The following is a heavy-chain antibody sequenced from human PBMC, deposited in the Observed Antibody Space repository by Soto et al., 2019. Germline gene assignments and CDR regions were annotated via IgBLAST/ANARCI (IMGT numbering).Heavy chain of an antibody. V-gene: IGHV4-30-4*01. CDR3: ARDNILGILYGGMDV. J-gene: IGHJ6*02. CDR2: IYYSGST. CDR1: GGSISSGDYY. D-gene: IGHD3-3*01. Sequence: QVQLQESGPGLVKPSQTLSLTCTVSGGSISSGDYYWCWIRQPPGKGLEWIGYIYYSGSTYYNPSLKSRVTISVDTSKNQFSLKLSSVTAADTAVYYCARDNILGILYGGMDVWGQGTTVTVSS.